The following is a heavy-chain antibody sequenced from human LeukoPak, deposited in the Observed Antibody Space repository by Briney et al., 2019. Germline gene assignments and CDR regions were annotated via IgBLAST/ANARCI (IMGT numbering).Heavy chain of an antibody. J-gene: IGHJ5*02. Sequence: GGSLRLSCAASGFTFSTYAMTWVRQAPGKGPEWISVISNSGDTTYYADSVRGRFTISRDNSKNTLYLQMNSLRAEDTAVYYCAKVKGPVVGPPGPWGQGTLVTVSS. V-gene: IGHV3-23*01. CDR2: ISNSGDTT. CDR3: AKVKGPVVGPPGP. D-gene: IGHD2-15*01. CDR1: GFTFSTYA.